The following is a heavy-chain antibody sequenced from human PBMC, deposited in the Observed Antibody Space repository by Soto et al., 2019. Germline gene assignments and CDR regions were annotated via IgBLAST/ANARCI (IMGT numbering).Heavy chain of an antibody. Sequence: EVQLVESGGGLVQPGGSLRLSCAASGFTFSSYSMNWVRQAPGKGLEWVSHISSSRSTKYYADSVKGRFTISRDNAKNSLYLQMNSLRDEDTAVYYCARDRGHYYDSSGASDVWGQGTMVTVSS. CDR1: GFTFSSYS. CDR3: ARDRGHYYDSSGASDV. V-gene: IGHV3-48*02. J-gene: IGHJ3*01. D-gene: IGHD3-22*01. CDR2: ISSSRSTK.